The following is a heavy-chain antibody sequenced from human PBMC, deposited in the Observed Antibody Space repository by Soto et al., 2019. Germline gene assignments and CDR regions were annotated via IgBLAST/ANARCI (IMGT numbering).Heavy chain of an antibody. CDR3: AHRVLRAVFGLVTTTAIYFDF. J-gene: IGHJ4*02. Sequence: QITLNESGPTQVKPRQTLTLTCTFPGFSLTTSGVGVGWIRQSPGKAPEWLALIYWDDDKRYSPSLKSRLTITKDTSKNQVVLTMAVLDPADTATYYCAHRVLRAVFGLVTTTAIYFDFWGQGTPVAVSS. D-gene: IGHD3-3*01. V-gene: IGHV2-5*02. CDR2: IYWDDDK. CDR1: GFSLTTSGVG.